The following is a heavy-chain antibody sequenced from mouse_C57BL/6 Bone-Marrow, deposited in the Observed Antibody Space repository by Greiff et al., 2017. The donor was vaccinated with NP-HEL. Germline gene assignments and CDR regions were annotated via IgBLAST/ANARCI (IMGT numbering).Heavy chain of an antibody. J-gene: IGHJ4*01. CDR2: IWPGGGT. CDR3: ARDAMDY. Sequence: VKLVESGPGLVAPSQSLSITCTASGFSLTSYAISWVRQPPGKGLEWLGVIWPGGGTNYNSALKSRLSISKDNSKSHVFLKMNSLQTDDTARYYYARDAMDYWGQGTSVTVSS. CDR1: GFSLTSYA. V-gene: IGHV2-9-1*01.